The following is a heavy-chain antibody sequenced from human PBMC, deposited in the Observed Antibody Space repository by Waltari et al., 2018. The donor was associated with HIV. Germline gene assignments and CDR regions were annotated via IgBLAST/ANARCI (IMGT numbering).Heavy chain of an antibody. CDR3: AREIVGATSRHDY. CDR2: IYTSGST. CDR1: GGSISSGSYY. D-gene: IGHD1-26*01. Sequence: QVQLQESGPGLVKPSQTLSLTCTVSGGSISSGSYYWSWIRQPAGKGLEWIGRIYTSGSTNYNPSLTSRVTISVDTSKNQFSLKLSSVTAADTAVYYCAREIVGATSRHDYWGQGTLVTVSS. V-gene: IGHV4-61*02. J-gene: IGHJ4*02.